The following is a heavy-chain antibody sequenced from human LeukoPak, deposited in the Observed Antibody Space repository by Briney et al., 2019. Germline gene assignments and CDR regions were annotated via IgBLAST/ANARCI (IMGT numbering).Heavy chain of an antibody. CDR2: ISLTGLT. V-gene: IGHV4-4*02. D-gene: IGHD2-8*01. CDR3: SRENGAFSPFGY. Sequence: SGTLSLTCGVSGGSISNTNWWRWVRQPPGQGLEWIGEISLTGLTHYNPSLESRVTVSLAKPKNQLPLNLTSVTAADTAVYYCSRENGAFSPFGYWGQGTLVTVLS. J-gene: IGHJ4*02. CDR1: GGSISNTNW.